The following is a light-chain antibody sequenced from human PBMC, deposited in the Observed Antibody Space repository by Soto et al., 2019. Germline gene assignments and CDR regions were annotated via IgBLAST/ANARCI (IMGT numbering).Light chain of an antibody. V-gene: IGLV2-11*01. Sequence: QSALTQPRSVSVPPGQSVTISCTGSSSDVGAYNFASWYQQHPGAAPKLLIHDVNKRPPGVPDRFSASKSGHPASLTISGLQAEDEADYYCCSYACEYKDVFGSGTKVTVL. CDR2: DVN. CDR3: CSYACEYKDV. J-gene: IGLJ1*01. CDR1: SSDVGAYNF.